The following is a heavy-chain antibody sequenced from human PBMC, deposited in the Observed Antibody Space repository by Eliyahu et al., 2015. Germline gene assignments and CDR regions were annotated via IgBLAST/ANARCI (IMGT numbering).Heavy chain of an antibody. CDR3: AREGGYNWNYVPYFDY. D-gene: IGHD1-7*01. CDR1: GFTFXXXS. Sequence: EVQLVESGGGLVKPGGSLRLSCAASGFTFXXXSMXWXRQAPGKGLEWVSSISSSSSYIYYADSVKGRFTISRDNAKNSLYLQMNSLRAEDTAVYYCAREGGYNWNYVPYFDYWGQGTLVTVSS. CDR2: ISSSSSYI. V-gene: IGHV3-21*01. J-gene: IGHJ4*02.